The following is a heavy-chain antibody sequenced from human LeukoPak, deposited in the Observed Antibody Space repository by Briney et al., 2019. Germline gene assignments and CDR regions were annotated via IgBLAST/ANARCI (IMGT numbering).Heavy chain of an antibody. J-gene: IGHJ4*02. D-gene: IGHD1-26*01. CDR1: GFTFSSYA. V-gene: IGHV3-23*01. Sequence: GGSLRLSCAASGFTFSSYAMSWVRQAPGKGLEWVSAISGSGGSTYYADSVKGRFTIPRDNSKNTLYLQMNSLTAEATAVYYCAKDIGLRGWELCSSGWGKGTLVT. CDR2: ISGSGGST. CDR3: AKDIGLRGWELCSSG.